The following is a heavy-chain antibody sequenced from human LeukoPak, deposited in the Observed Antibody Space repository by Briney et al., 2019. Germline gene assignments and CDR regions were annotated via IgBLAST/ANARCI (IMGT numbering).Heavy chain of an antibody. J-gene: IGHJ1*01. CDR1: GGPLSSSSYY. CDR2: IYHSGST. Sequence: SETLSLTCTVSGGPLSSSSYYWGWIRQPPGKGLEWIGEIYHSGSTNYNPSLKSRVTISVDTSKNQFSLKLSSVTAADTAVYYCASTIVGAEYFQHWGQGTLVTVSS. CDR3: ASTIVGAEYFQH. D-gene: IGHD1-26*01. V-gene: IGHV4-39*07.